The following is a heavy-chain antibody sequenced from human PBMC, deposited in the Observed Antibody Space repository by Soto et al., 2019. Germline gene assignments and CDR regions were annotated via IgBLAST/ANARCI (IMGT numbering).Heavy chain of an antibody. J-gene: IGHJ6*02. V-gene: IGHV3-74*01. CDR2: INSDGSST. CDR3: ARDAPRIYYYYGMDV. CDR1: GFTFSSYW. Sequence: GGSLRLSCAASGFTFSSYWMHWVRQAPGKGLVWVSRINSDGSSTSYADSVKGRFTISRDNAKNRLYLQMNSLRAEDTAVYYCARDAPRIYYYYGMDVWGQGTTVTVSS. D-gene: IGHD3-10*01.